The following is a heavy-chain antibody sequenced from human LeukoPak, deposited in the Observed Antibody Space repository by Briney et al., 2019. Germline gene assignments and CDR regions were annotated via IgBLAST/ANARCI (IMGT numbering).Heavy chain of an antibody. V-gene: IGHV1-2*02. J-gene: IGHJ4*02. CDR1: GFYFIGYY. CDR3: ATDPGHSGMDY. D-gene: IGHD3-10*01. CDR2: INLQSGGT. Sequence: ASVKVSCKTSGFYFIGYYMHWVRQAPGQGLDWMGWINLQSGGTKYAQKFQDRVAMTSDTSISTAYMDLSRLRSDDTAVYYCATDPGHSGMDYWGQGFLVTVSS.